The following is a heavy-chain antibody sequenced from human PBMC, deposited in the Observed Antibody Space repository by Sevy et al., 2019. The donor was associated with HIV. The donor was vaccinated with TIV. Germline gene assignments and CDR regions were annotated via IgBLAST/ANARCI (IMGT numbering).Heavy chain of an antibody. Sequence: ASVKVSCKASGYTFTGYYMHWVRQAPGQGLEWMGWINPNSGGTNYAQKFQGRVTMTRDTSISTAYMELSRLRSDDTAVYYCARDLLDYYDSSGYSYYYYHGMDVWGQGTTVTVSS. V-gene: IGHV1-2*02. J-gene: IGHJ6*02. CDR3: ARDLLDYYDSSGYSYYYYHGMDV. D-gene: IGHD3-22*01. CDR1: GYTFTGYY. CDR2: INPNSGGT.